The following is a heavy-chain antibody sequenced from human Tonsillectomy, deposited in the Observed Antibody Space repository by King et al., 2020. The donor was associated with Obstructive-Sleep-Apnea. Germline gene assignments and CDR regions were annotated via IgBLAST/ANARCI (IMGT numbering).Heavy chain of an antibody. J-gene: IGHJ4*02. CDR1: GGSISSYY. Sequence: QLQESGPGLVKPSETLSLTCTVSGGSISSYYWSWIRQPPGKGLEWIGYIYYSGSTNYNPSLKSRVTISVDTSKNQFSLKLSSVTAADTAVYYCARQGSGWYWNLDFWGQGTLVTVSS. D-gene: IGHD6-19*01. CDR2: IYYSGST. CDR3: ARQGSGWYWNLDF. V-gene: IGHV4-59*08.